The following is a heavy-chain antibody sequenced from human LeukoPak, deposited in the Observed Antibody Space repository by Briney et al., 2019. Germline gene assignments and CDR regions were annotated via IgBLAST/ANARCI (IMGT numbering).Heavy chain of an antibody. D-gene: IGHD3-22*01. CDR3: ARGAYYYED. V-gene: IGHV3-7*01. CDR2: INHNGNVN. Sequence: GGSLRLSCAASGFTFSSYWMNWARQAPGKGLEWVASINHNGNVNYYVDSVKGRFTISRDNAKNSLYLQMNSLRAEDTAVYYCARGAYYYEDWGQGTLVTVSS. CDR1: GFTFSSYW. J-gene: IGHJ4*02.